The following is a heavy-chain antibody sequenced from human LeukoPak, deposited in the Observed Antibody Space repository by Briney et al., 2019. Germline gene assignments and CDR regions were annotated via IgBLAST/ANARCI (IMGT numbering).Heavy chain of an antibody. CDR1: GYTFTSYD. D-gene: IGHD2-2*01. J-gene: IGHJ4*02. CDR3: ARGAYCSSTSCRRSYFDY. Sequence: GASVKVSCKASGYTFTSYDINWVRQATGQGLEWMGWMNPNSGNTGYAQKFQGRVTITRNTSISTAYMELSSLRSEDTAVYYCARGAYCSSTSCRRSYFDYWGQGTLVTVSS. V-gene: IGHV1-8*03. CDR2: MNPNSGNT.